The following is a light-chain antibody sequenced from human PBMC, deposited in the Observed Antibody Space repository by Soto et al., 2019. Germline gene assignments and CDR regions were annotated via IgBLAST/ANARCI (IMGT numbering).Light chain of an antibody. CDR1: SSNIGYNY. J-gene: IGLJ1*01. CDR2: EDN. Sequence: QSVLTQPPSVSAAPGQKVTISCSGSSSNIGYNYVSWYQQFPGAAPKLLIYEDNKRPSGIPDRFSGSQSGTSATLGITGLQTGDEADYYCGTWDGSLSAGVFGTGTKLTVL. V-gene: IGLV1-51*02. CDR3: GTWDGSLSAGV.